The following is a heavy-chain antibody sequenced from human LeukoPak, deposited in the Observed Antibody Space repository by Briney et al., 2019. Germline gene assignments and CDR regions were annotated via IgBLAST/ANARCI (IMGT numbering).Heavy chain of an antibody. D-gene: IGHD3-9*01. CDR2: ISSSSTTI. J-gene: IGHJ1*01. Sequence: GGSLRLSCAVSEFTFSDYGMNWVRQAPGKGLEWVSFISSSSTTIYYADSVKGRFTISRDNAKNSLYLQMNSLRAEDTAVYYCARDILTGSQSRFQHWGQGTLVTVSS. V-gene: IGHV3-48*04. CDR1: EFTFSDYG. CDR3: ARDILTGSQSRFQH.